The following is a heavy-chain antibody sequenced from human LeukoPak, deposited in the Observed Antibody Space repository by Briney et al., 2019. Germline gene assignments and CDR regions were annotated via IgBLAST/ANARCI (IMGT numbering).Heavy chain of an antibody. D-gene: IGHD3-9*01. V-gene: IGHV4-59*01. J-gene: IGHJ3*02. CDR1: GGSISSYY. Sequence: SETLSLTCTVSGGSISSYYWSWIRQPPGKGLEWIGYIYYSGSTNYNPSLKSRVTISVDTSKNQFSLKLSPVTAADTAVYYCAKYDILAVGAFDIWGQGTMVTVSS. CDR3: AKYDILAVGAFDI. CDR2: IYYSGST.